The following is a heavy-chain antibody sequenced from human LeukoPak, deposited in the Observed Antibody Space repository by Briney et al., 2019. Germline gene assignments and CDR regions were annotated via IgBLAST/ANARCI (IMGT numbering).Heavy chain of an antibody. V-gene: IGHV4-31*03. J-gene: IGHJ4*02. D-gene: IGHD7-27*01. CDR2: IYYSGST. CDR3: ARDPLSNWGSLDYFDY. CDR1: GGSISSGGYY. Sequence: PSETLSLTCTVSGGSISSGGYYWSWIRQHPGKGLEWIGYIYYSGSTYYNPSLKSRVTISVDTSKNQFSLKLSSVTAADTAVYYCARDPLSNWGSLDYFDYWGQGTLVTVSS.